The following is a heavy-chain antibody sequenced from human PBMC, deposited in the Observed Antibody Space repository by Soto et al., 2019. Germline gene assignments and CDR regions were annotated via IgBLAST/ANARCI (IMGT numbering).Heavy chain of an antibody. CDR2: IYYSGST. D-gene: IGHD5-12*01. CDR3: ARDCKATSPNVGFDP. Sequence: PSETLSLTCPVSGGSISSGCYYWSWIRQHPGKGLEWIGYIYYSGSTYYNPSLKSRVTISVDTSKNQFSLKLSSVTAADTAVYYCARDCKATSPNVGFDPWGQGTLVTVSS. V-gene: IGHV4-31*03. CDR1: GGSISSGCYY. J-gene: IGHJ5*01.